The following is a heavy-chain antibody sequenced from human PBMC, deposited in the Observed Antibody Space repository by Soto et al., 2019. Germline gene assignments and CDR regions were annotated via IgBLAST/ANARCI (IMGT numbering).Heavy chain of an antibody. D-gene: IGHD2-8*01. CDR3: ATGYCTNGVCYTRTLSGMDV. J-gene: IGHJ6*02. CDR2: INHSGST. Sequence: LPETLSLTCAVYCGSFSGSYWSWIRQPPGKGLEWIGEINHSGSTNYNPSLKSRVTISVDTSKNQFSLKLSSVTAADTAVYYCATGYCTNGVCYTRTLSGMDVWGQGTTVTVSS. CDR1: CGSFSGSY. V-gene: IGHV4-34*01.